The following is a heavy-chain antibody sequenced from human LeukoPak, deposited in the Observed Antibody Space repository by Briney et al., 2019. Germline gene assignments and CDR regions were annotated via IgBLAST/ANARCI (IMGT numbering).Heavy chain of an antibody. Sequence: PSQTLSLTCTVSGGSISSGSYYWSWIRQPAGKGLEWIGRIYTSGSTNYNPYLKSRVTISVDTSKNQFSLKLSSVTAADTAVYYCARSYYVWGSYRNNWFDPWGQGTLVTVSS. D-gene: IGHD3-16*02. CDR1: GGSISSGSYY. V-gene: IGHV4-61*02. CDR3: ARSYYVWGSYRNNWFDP. J-gene: IGHJ5*02. CDR2: IYTSGST.